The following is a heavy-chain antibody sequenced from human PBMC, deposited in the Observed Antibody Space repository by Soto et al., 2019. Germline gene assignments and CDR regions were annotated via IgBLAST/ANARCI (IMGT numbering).Heavy chain of an antibody. CDR3: AKGGSFRVDY. V-gene: IGHV3-74*01. J-gene: IGHJ4*02. Sequence: EVQLVESGGDLVQPGGSLRLSCAASGFTFSTYWMHWVRQAPGKGLVWVSRINTDGSTINYADSEKGRFTITRDNARKTLYLQMNRLRDEDTAVYYCAKGGSFRVDYWGQGSLVTVSS. CDR1: GFTFSTYW. CDR2: INTDGSTI. D-gene: IGHD3-16*02.